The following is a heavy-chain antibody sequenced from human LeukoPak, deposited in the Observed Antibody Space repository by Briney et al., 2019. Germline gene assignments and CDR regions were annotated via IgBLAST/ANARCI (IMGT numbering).Heavy chain of an antibody. CDR3: ARGSSSWYSRWFDP. V-gene: IGHV4-34*01. CDR1: GGSFSGYY. D-gene: IGHD6-13*01. Sequence: SSETLSLTCAVYGGSFSGYYWSWIRQPPGKGLEWIGEINHSGSTNYNPSLKSRVTISVDTSKNQFSLKLSSVTAADTAVYYCARGSSSWYSRWFDPWGQGTLVTVSS. CDR2: INHSGST. J-gene: IGHJ5*02.